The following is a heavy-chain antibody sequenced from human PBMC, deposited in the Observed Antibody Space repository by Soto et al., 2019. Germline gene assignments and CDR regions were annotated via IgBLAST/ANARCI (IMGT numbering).Heavy chain of an antibody. J-gene: IGHJ6*02. CDR1: GGTFSSYA. CDR2: IIPIPGTA. Sequence: QVQLVQSGAEVKKPGSSVKVSCKASGGTFSSYAISWVRQAPGQGLEWMGGIIPIPGTANYAQKFQGRVTITADESTSTAYMELSSLRSEDTAVYYCARSQGSRTSLEIYYYYYYVMDVWGQGTTVTVSS. D-gene: IGHD2-2*01. V-gene: IGHV1-69*01. CDR3: ARSQGSRTSLEIYYYYYYVMDV.